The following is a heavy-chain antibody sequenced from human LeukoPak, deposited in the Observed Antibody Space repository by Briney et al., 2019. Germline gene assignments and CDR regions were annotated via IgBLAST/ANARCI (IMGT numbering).Heavy chain of an antibody. CDR3: AKDSDYYGSGSSVDY. CDR2: ISGSGGST. J-gene: IGHJ4*02. V-gene: IGHV3-23*01. D-gene: IGHD3-10*01. CDR1: GFTFSNYN. Sequence: GGSLRLSCAASGFTFSNYNMSWVRQAPGKGLEWVSIISGSGGSTYVADSVKGRFTFSRDNSKNTLYLQMNSLRAEDTAVYYCAKDSDYYGSGSSVDYWGQGTLVTVSS.